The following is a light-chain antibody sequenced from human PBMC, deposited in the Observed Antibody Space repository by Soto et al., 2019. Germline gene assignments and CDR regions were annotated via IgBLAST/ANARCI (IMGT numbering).Light chain of an antibody. J-gene: IGKJ1*01. V-gene: IGKV3-20*01. CDR1: QTVGTNF. Sequence: EIVLTQSTGTLSLSPGETATLSCRASQTVGTNFLAWYQQKPGQAPRLLMFGTSNRATDIPDRFGGSGSGTDFTLTISRLEPEDVAVYYCQHYSRTLPWTFGQGTKVEIK. CDR2: GTS. CDR3: QHYSRTLPWT.